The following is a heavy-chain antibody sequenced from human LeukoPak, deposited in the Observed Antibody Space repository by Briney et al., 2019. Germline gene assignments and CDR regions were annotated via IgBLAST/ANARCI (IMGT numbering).Heavy chain of an antibody. CDR2: IYSGGST. J-gene: IGHJ4*02. D-gene: IGHD1-26*01. V-gene: IGHV3-66*01. CDR1: GFTVTTNY. Sequence: GGSLRLSCAASGFTVTTNYMSWGRQAPGKGLVWVSDIYSGGSTFYADSVRGSLTISRDSSKNTLYLQMNSLRADETAVYYCAGGHVGDDWSCFDFWGQGTLVTVSS. CDR3: AGGHVGDDWSCFDF.